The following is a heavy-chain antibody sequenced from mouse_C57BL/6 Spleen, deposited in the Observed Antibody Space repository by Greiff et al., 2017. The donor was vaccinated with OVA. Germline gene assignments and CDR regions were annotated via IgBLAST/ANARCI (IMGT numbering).Heavy chain of an antibody. CDR1: GYAFSSYW. Sequence: QVQLQQSGAELVKPGASVKISCKASGYAFSSYWMNWVKQRPGKGLEWIGQIYPGDGDTNYNGKFKGKATLTADKSSSTAYMQLSSLTSEDSAVYFCARGTVYYGNYGAMDYWGQGTSVTVSS. D-gene: IGHD2-1*01. V-gene: IGHV1-80*01. CDR2: IYPGDGDT. J-gene: IGHJ4*01. CDR3: ARGTVYYGNYGAMDY.